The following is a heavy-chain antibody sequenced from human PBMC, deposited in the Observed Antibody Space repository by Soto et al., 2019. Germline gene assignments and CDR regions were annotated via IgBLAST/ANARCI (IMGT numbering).Heavy chain of an antibody. CDR2: ISYDGSNK. CDR1: GFTFSSYA. D-gene: IGHD1-26*01. CDR3: ARDRSIVGATPYYYYYGMDV. Sequence: GGSLRLSCAASGFTFSSYAMHWVRRAPGKGLEWVAVISYDGSNKYYADSVKGRFTISRDNSKNTLYLQMNSLRAEDTAVYYCARDRSIVGATPYYYYYGMDVWGQGTTVTVSS. J-gene: IGHJ6*02. V-gene: IGHV3-30-3*01.